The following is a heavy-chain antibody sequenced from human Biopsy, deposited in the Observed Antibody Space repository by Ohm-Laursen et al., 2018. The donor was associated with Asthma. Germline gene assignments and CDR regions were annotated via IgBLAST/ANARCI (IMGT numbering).Heavy chain of an antibody. D-gene: IGHD7-27*01. CDR1: GFTFSSYA. V-gene: IGHV3-23*01. Sequence: SLRLSCTASGFTFSSYAMSWVRQAPGKGLEWVSSISGSGGRTYSADSVKGRFTISRDNSKNTLYLQMNSLRGEDTAVYYCAKDINWDIRYLDLWGRGALVTVSS. CDR3: AKDINWDIRYLDL. CDR2: ISGSGGRT. J-gene: IGHJ2*01.